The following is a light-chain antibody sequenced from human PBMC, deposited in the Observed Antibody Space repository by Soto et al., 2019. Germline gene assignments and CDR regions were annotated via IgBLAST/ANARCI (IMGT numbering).Light chain of an antibody. CDR1: QSVSSSF. J-gene: IGKJ2*01. V-gene: IGKV3-20*01. CDR3: QQYDSSPYT. CDR2: GAS. Sequence: EIVLTQSPGTLSLSPGEGATLSCRASQSVSSSFLAWYQQKPGQAPRLLIYGASSRATGIPDRFSGSGSGTDFTLTISRLEPGDFAVYYCQQYDSSPYTFGQGTKLEIK.